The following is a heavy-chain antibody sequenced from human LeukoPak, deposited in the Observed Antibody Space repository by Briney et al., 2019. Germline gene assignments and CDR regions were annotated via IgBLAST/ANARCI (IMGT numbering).Heavy chain of an antibody. CDR2: IKSKTDGETT. V-gene: IGHV3-15*01. CDR3: TTAAVY. Sequence: PGGSLRLSCAASGLTFSNAWMSWVRQAPGKGLEWVGRIKSKTDGETTDYAAPVKGRFTISRDDSKHTLHLQMNSLKTEDTAVYYCTTAAVYWGQGTLVTVSS. CDR1: GLTFSNAW. D-gene: IGHD6-13*01. J-gene: IGHJ4*02.